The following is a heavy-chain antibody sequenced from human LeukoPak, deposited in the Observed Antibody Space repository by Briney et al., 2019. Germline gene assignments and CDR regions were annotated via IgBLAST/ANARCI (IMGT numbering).Heavy chain of an antibody. CDR3: TRGSLSGSPRDY. V-gene: IGHV1-8*01. Sequence: GAPVTVSCKASGYTFNGYDINWVRQATGQGLEWMGWMNPNTGDTGYAQKFQGRVTMTRNTSIDTAYMELSGLKSEDTAVYYCTRGSLSGSPRDYWGQGTLVTVSS. CDR1: GYTFNGYD. CDR2: MNPNTGDT. J-gene: IGHJ4*02. D-gene: IGHD1-26*01.